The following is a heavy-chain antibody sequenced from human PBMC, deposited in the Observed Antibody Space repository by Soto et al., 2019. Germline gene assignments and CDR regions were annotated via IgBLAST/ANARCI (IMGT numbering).Heavy chain of an antibody. J-gene: IGHJ4*02. CDR1: GRPFSSW. Sequence: PGGSLRLSCISSGRPFSSWMSWVRQAPGKGLEWVAMTTQDGSGKHYVDSVKGRFTISRDSAKNSMYLQMNSLTVEDTAMYYCASLDTAMIKTAGYWGQGTQVTVS. CDR2: TTQDGSGK. D-gene: IGHD5-18*01. V-gene: IGHV3-7*01. CDR3: ASLDTAMIKTAGY.